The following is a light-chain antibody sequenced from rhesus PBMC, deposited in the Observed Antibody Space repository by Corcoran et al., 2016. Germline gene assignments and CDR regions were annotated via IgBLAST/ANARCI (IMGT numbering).Light chain of an antibody. V-gene: IGKV1-74*01. J-gene: IGKJ3*01. CDR1: ENLNNY. CDR2: RAS. CDR3: QHGYGTPIFT. Sequence: DIQMTQSPSSLSASVGDRVTITCRASENLNNYLNWYQQKPGRAPKLLVYRASTLQTGVPSRLSGSGSGTDYTFAISSLQPEDVGTYYCQHGYGTPIFTFGPGTKVDIK.